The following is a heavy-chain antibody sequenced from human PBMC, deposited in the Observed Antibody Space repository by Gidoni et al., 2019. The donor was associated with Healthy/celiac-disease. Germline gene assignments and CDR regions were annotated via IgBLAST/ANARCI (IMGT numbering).Heavy chain of an antibody. V-gene: IGHV3-11*06. CDR2: ISSSSSYT. CDR3: ARDKTTVTTAWNVCDY. D-gene: IGHD4-4*01. J-gene: IGHJ4*02. CDR1: GFTFSDYY. Sequence: QVQLVESGGGLVKPGGSLRLSCAASGFTFSDYYMSWIRQAPGKGLEWVSYISSSSSYTNYADSVKGRFTISRDNAKNSLYLQMNSLRAEDTAVYYCARDKTTVTTAWNVCDYWGQGTLVTVSS.